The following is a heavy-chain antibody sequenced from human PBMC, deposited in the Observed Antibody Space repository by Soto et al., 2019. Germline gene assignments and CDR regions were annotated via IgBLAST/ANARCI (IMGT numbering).Heavy chain of an antibody. CDR3: ARGGGDYVWGSHRHTTLAY. CDR1: GGTFSSYA. Sequence: QVQLVQSGAEVKKPGSSVKVSCKASGGTFSSYAISWVRQAPGQGLEWMGGIIPIFGTANYAQKFQGRVTITAEESTSTAYMEVSSLGSEDTAIYSCARGGGDYVWGSHRHTTLAYWGQGALVTVS. J-gene: IGHJ4*02. CDR2: IIPIFGTA. D-gene: IGHD3-16*02. V-gene: IGHV1-69*01.